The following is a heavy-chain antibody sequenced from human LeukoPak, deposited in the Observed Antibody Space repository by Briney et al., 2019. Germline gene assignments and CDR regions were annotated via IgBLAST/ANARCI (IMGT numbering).Heavy chain of an antibody. CDR2: ISGSGGST. CDR1: GFTFSSYD. CDR3: AKDTRGYSSSWYKDYFDY. D-gene: IGHD6-13*01. J-gene: IGHJ4*02. Sequence: GGSLRLSCAASGFTFSSYDMSWVRQAPGKGLEWVSAISGSGGSTYYADSVKGRFTISRDNSKNTLYLQMNSLRAEDTAVYYCAKDTRGYSSSWYKDYFDYWGQGTLVTVSS. V-gene: IGHV3-23*01.